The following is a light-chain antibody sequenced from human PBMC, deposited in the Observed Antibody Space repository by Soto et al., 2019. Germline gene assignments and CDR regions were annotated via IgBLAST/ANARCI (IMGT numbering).Light chain of an antibody. J-gene: IGKJ1*01. CDR3: QQYGDSPWT. CDR1: QSVGSTY. CDR2: GAS. V-gene: IGKV3-20*01. Sequence: EIVLTQSPGTLSLSPGERATLSCMASQSVGSTYLAWYQQKPGQAPRLLIYGASTRATAIPHRFSGSGSETDFTLTISRLEPEDFAVYYCQQYGDSPWTFGPGTKVEIK.